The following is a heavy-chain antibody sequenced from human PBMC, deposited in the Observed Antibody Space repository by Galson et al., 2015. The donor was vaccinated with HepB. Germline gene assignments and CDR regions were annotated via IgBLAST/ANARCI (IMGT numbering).Heavy chain of an antibody. CDR1: GFTFSSYA. D-gene: IGHD2-15*01. J-gene: IGHJ4*02. CDR2: ISGSGGST. V-gene: IGHV3-23*01. Sequence: SLRLSCAASGFTFSSYAMSWVRQAPGKGLEWVSAISGSGGSTYYADSVKGRFTISRDNSKNTLYLQMNSLRAEDTAVYYCAKDTTKWWLMWDYWGQGTLVTVSS. CDR3: AKDTTKWWLMWDY.